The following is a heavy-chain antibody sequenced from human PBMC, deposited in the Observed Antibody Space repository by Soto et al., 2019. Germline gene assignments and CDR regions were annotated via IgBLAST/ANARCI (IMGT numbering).Heavy chain of an antibody. CDR3: ARVNDILTGYYNDY. J-gene: IGHJ4*02. Sequence: SVKVSCKDSGYTFTSYGISWVRQAPGQGLEWMGWISAYNGNTNYAQKLQGRVTMTTDTSTSTAYMELRSLRSDDTDVYYCARVNDILTGYYNDYWGQGTLVTVSS. D-gene: IGHD3-9*01. CDR2: ISAYNGNT. V-gene: IGHV1-18*01. CDR1: GYTFTSYG.